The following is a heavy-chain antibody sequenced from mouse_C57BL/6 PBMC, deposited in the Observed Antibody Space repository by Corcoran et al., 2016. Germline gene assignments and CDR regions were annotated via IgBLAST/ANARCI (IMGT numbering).Heavy chain of an antibody. D-gene: IGHD2-4*01. J-gene: IGHJ4*01. Sequence: EVQLQQSGAVLVKPGASVKMSCKASGYTFTDYYMNWVKQSHGKSLEWIGVINPYNGGTSYNQKFKGKATLTVDKSSSTAYMELNSLTSEDSAVYYCARGIYYDYSYYAMDYWGQGTSVTVSS. V-gene: IGHV1-19*01. CDR1: GYTFTDYY. CDR3: ARGIYYDYSYYAMDY. CDR2: INPYNGGT.